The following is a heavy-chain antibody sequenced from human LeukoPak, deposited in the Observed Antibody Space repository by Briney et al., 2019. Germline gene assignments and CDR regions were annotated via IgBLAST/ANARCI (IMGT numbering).Heavy chain of an antibody. CDR3: TYYYDSSGSDGFDI. Sequence: SETLSLTCTVSGGSISSSNYYWGWIRQPPGKGLEWIGSMYYSGSTYYNPSLKSRVTISVDTSKSQFSLKLSSVTAADTAVYCCTYYYDSSGSDGFDIWGQGTMVTVSS. D-gene: IGHD3-22*01. V-gene: IGHV4-39*01. CDR1: GGSISSSNYY. J-gene: IGHJ3*02. CDR2: MYYSGST.